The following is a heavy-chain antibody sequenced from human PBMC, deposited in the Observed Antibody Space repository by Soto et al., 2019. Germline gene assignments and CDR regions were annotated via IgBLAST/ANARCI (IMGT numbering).Heavy chain of an antibody. CDR3: AKDPGYCISTSCYDAFDI. CDR1: GGTFSSYA. Sequence: ASVKVSCKASGGTFSSYAISWVRQAPGQGLEWMGGIIPIFGTANYAQKFQGRVTITADESTSTAYMELSSLRSEDTAVYYCAKDPGYCISTSCYDAFDIWGQGTMVTVSS. D-gene: IGHD2-2*01. J-gene: IGHJ3*02. V-gene: IGHV1-69*13. CDR2: IIPIFGTA.